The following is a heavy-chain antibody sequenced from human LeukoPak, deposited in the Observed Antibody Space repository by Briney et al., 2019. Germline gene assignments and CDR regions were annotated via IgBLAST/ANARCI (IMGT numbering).Heavy chain of an antibody. CDR2: ISSNGSTI. J-gene: IGHJ3*02. D-gene: IGHD3-22*01. CDR3: ARDQAPYYYDSSGYYPNDAFDI. Sequence: GGTLRLSCAASGVTFSDYYMSWMRQAPGKGLEWKSQISSNGSTIYYADSVNGRSTISRDTAKISLYLQMNSLRPEDTAVYYCARDQAPYYYDSSGYYPNDAFDIWGQGTMVTVSS. V-gene: IGHV3-11*01. CDR1: GVTFSDYY.